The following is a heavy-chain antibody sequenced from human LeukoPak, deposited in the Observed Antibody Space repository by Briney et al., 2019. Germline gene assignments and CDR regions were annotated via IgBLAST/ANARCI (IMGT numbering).Heavy chain of an antibody. V-gene: IGHV3-30*04. CDR1: GFTFSSYA. CDR2: ISYDGSNK. J-gene: IGHJ5*02. CDR3: AKDWFDP. Sequence: PGGSLRLSCAASGFTFSSYAMHWVRQAPGKGLEWVAVISYDGSNKYYADSVKGRFTISRDNSKNTLYLQMNSLRAEDTAVYYCAKDWFDPWGQGTLVTVSS.